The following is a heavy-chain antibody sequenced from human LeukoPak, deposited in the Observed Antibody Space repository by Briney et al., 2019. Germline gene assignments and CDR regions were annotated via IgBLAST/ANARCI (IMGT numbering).Heavy chain of an antibody. J-gene: IGHJ4*02. D-gene: IGHD2-2*01. CDR1: GFTFSDYE. CDR2: ISTSGSTT. V-gene: IGHV3-48*03. CDR3: ARGAMHVFDY. Sequence: PGGSPRLSCAASGFTFSDYEINWVRQAPGEGLEWVSCISTSGSTTYYADSVKGRFTISRDNAKNSLFLQMNTLTVEDTAVYYCARGAMHVFDYWGQGTPVTVSS.